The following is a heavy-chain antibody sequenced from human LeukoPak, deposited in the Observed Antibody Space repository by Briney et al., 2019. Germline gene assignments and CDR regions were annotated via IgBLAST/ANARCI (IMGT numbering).Heavy chain of an antibody. V-gene: IGHV4-34*01. CDR1: GGSSSGYY. CDR3: ARASSQYQLLPGGWFDP. J-gene: IGHJ5*02. D-gene: IGHD2-2*01. Sequence: SETLSLTCAVYGGSSSGYYWSWIRQPPGKGLEWIGEINHSGSTNYNPSLKSRVTISVDTSKNQFSLKLSSVTAADTAVYYCARASSQYQLLPGGWFDPWGQGTLVTVSS. CDR2: INHSGST.